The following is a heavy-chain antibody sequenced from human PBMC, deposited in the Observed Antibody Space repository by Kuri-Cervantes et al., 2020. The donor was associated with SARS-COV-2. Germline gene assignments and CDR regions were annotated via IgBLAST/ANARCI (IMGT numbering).Heavy chain of an antibody. CDR3: ARRSGYCSSTSCYFFDY. CDR2: INHSGST. CDR1: GGSFSGYY. Sequence: GSLRLSCAAYGGSFSGYYWSWIRQPPGKGLEWIGEINHSGSTNYNPSLKSRVTISVDTSKNQFSLKLSSVTAADTAVYYCARRSGYCSSTSCYFFDYWGQGTLVTVSS. D-gene: IGHD2-2*01. V-gene: IGHV4-34*01. J-gene: IGHJ4*02.